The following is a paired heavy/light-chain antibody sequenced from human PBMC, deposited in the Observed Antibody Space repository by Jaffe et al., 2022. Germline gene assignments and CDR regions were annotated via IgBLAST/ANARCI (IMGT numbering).Light chain of an antibody. CDR2: QDY. J-gene: IGLJ2*01. CDR1: KLGNKY. CDR3: QAWDSNTDDVV. V-gene: IGLV3-1*01. Sequence: SYELTQPPSVSVSPGQTATITCSGDKLGNKYSCWYQQKAGQSPVLVIYQDYNRPSGIPERFSGSNSGNTATLTISGTQIMDEADYYCQAWDSNTDDVVFGGGTKLTVL.
Heavy chain of an antibody. D-gene: IGHD6-13*01. CDR2: IFRTGKT. CDR1: DYSISSGFY. V-gene: IGHV4-38-2*01. Sequence: QVKLQESGPGLVKPSETLSLTCAVSDYSISSGFYWGWVRQPPGKGLEWIGNIFRTGKTFYNPSLKSRVTISVDTSKNQFSLNLSSVTATDTAVYYCARIEAAAAGHGFDFWGQGTLVTVSS. J-gene: IGHJ4*02. CDR3: ARIEAAAAGHGFDF.